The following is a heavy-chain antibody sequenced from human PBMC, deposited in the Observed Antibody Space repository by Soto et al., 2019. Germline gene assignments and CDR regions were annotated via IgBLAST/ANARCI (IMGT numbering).Heavy chain of an antibody. Sequence: ASVKVSCKASGYTFTGYYMHWVRQAPGQGLEWMGWINPNSGGTNDAQKFQGWVTMTRDTSISTAYMELSRLRSDDTAVYYCARGGITMVRGGYYYYYYMDVWGKGTTVTVSS. V-gene: IGHV1-2*04. D-gene: IGHD3-10*01. CDR3: ARGGITMVRGGYYYYYYMDV. CDR2: INPNSGGT. CDR1: GYTFTGYY. J-gene: IGHJ6*03.